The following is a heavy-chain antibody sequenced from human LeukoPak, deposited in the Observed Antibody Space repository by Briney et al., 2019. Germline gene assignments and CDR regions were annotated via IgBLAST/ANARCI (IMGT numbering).Heavy chain of an antibody. CDR1: GGSFSGYY. Sequence: SSETLSLTCAVYGGSFSGYYWSWIRQPPGKGLEWIGEINHVGSANYNPSLKSRVTISVDTSKNQFSLKLSSVTAADTAVYYCARGHRYSSGWYVLDYWGQGTLVTVSS. CDR2: INHVGSA. V-gene: IGHV4-34*01. J-gene: IGHJ4*02. CDR3: ARGHRYSSGWYVLDY. D-gene: IGHD6-19*01.